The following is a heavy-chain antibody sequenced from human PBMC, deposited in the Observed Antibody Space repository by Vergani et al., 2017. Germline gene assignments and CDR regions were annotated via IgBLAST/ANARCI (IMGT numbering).Heavy chain of an antibody. D-gene: IGHD1-1*01. CDR3: ATETGTPSGGFDI. V-gene: IGHV1-24*01. Sequence: QVQLVQSGAEVKKPGPSVKVSCKVSGYTLTELSMHWVRQAPGKGREWMGGFDPEDGETTYAQKFQGRVTMPEDTSTDTAYMELSGLRSEDTAVYYCATETGTPSGGFDIGGEGTMVTVSS. J-gene: IGHJ3*02. CDR1: GYTLTELS. CDR2: FDPEDGET.